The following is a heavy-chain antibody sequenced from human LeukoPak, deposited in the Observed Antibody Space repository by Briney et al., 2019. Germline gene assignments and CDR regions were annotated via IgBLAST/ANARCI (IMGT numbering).Heavy chain of an antibody. D-gene: IGHD5-18*01. CDR2: IIPIFGTA. J-gene: IGHJ4*02. CDR1: GGTFSSYA. V-gene: IGHV1-69*13. Sequence: ASVKVSCKASGGTFSSYAISWVRQAPGQGLEWMGGIIPIFGTANYAQKFQGRVTITADESTSTAYMELSSLRSEDTAVYYCAREGSGYSYGYLGLFDYWGQGTLVTVSS. CDR3: AREGSGYSYGYLGLFDY.